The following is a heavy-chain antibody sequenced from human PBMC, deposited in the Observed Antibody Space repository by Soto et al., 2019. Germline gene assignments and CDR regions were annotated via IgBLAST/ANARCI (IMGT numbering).Heavy chain of an antibody. V-gene: IGHV4-39*01. CDR1: GSPIFSVNCS. CDR3: ARRMEDSNGKSFDY. D-gene: IGHD3-22*01. Sequence: SDTLSLTSTLSGSPIFSVNCSWGWIRQPPGKGLEWIGNIYYRGTTYYNPSLKSRVTISVDTSKNQFSLKLSSVTAADTAVYYCARRMEDSNGKSFDYWGLGTLVTVS. J-gene: IGHJ4*02. CDR2: IYYRGTT.